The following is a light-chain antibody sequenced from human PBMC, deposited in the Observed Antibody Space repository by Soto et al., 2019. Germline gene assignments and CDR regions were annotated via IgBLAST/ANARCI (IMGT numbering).Light chain of an antibody. V-gene: IGLV2-8*01. J-gene: IGLJ1*01. Sequence: QSALTQPPSASGSFGQSVTISCTGTSSDVGGYNYVSWYQQHPGKAPKLMIYEVSERPSGVPDRFSGSKSGKTASLTVSGLQADDEADYYCSSYSGTNYHYVFGTGTKLTVL. CDR2: EVS. CDR1: SSDVGGYNY. CDR3: SSYSGTNYHYV.